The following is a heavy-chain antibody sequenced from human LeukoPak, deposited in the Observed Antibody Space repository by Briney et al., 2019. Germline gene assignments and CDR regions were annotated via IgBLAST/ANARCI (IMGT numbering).Heavy chain of an antibody. CDR3: ARPITVAGPDDAFDI. J-gene: IGHJ3*02. CDR1: GGSFSGYY. V-gene: IGHV4-34*01. D-gene: IGHD6-19*01. CDR2: INHSGST. Sequence: SETLSLTCAVYGGSFSGYYWSWIRQPPGKGLEWIGEINHSGSTNYNPSLKSRVTISVDTSKNQFSLKLSSVTAADTAVYYCARPITVAGPDDAFDIWGQGTMVTVSS.